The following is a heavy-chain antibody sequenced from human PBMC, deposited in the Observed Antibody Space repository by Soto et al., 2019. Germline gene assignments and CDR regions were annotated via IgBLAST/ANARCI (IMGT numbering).Heavy chain of an antibody. J-gene: IGHJ5*02. D-gene: IGHD2-21*01. CDR1: GYTFSKYD. V-gene: IGHV1-8*01. CDR3: ARSDGHTFNWLDA. CDR2: MNPSSGSR. Sequence: QVQLVQSGAEVKTPGASVKVSCKASGYTFSKYDMNWVRQAPGQGLEWMGWMNPSSGSRGNAQKFPGRLTMPWDTARGIAHMELSSLRNEDTAVYYCARSDGHTFNWLDAWGQGTLVTVSA.